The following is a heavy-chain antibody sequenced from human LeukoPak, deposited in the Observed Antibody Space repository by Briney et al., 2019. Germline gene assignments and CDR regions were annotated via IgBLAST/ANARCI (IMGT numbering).Heavy chain of an antibody. CDR2: ISTSGISI. CDR1: GFNLSDYY. D-gene: IGHD3-16*01. Sequence: GASLRLSCAASGFNLSDYYTSWIRQPPGKGLEWISYISTSGISIYYADSVRGRFTISRDNGKNSVFLEMNNVRVEDTAVYYCAREDAYRGWFDPWGQGTLVTVSS. J-gene: IGHJ5*02. CDR3: AREDAYRGWFDP. V-gene: IGHV3-11*01.